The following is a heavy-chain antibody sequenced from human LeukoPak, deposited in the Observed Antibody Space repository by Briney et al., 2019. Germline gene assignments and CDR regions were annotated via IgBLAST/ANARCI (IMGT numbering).Heavy chain of an antibody. J-gene: IGHJ5*02. Sequence: PSETLSLTCTVSGGSISSSSYYWGWIRQPPGKGLEWIGSIYYSGSTYYNPSLKSRVTISVDTSKNQFSLKLSSVTAADTAVYYCARAWVSYNIAAAGIIAWFDPWGQGTLVTVSS. CDR1: GGSISSSSYY. CDR2: IYYSGST. V-gene: IGHV4-39*07. D-gene: IGHD6-13*01. CDR3: ARAWVSYNIAAAGIIAWFDP.